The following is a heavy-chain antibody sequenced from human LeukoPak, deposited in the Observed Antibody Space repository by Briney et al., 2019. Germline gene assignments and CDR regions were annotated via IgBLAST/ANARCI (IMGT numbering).Heavy chain of an antibody. J-gene: IGHJ4*02. CDR1: GFTFSSYG. V-gene: IGHV3-30*18. D-gene: IGHD3-22*01. Sequence: PGGSLRLSCAASGFTFSSYGMHWVRQAPGKGLEWVAVISYDGSNKYYADSVKGRFTISRDNSKNTLYLQMNSLRAEDTAVYYCAKDRPLYYYDSSGYYDYWGQGTLVTVSS. CDR3: AKDRPLYYYDSSGYYDY. CDR2: ISYDGSNK.